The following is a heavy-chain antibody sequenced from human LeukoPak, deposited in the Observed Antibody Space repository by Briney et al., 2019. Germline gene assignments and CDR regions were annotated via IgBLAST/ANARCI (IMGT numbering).Heavy chain of an antibody. Sequence: SETLSLTCAVYGGSFSGYYWRWIRQPPGKGLEWMGEINHSGSTNYNPSLMSRVTISVDTSKNQFSLKLSSVTAADTAVYYCARWLQMGRYYYGMDVWGQGTTVTVSS. CDR2: INHSGST. J-gene: IGHJ6*02. CDR1: GGSFSGYY. CDR3: ARWLQMGRYYYGMDV. V-gene: IGHV4-34*01. D-gene: IGHD5-24*01.